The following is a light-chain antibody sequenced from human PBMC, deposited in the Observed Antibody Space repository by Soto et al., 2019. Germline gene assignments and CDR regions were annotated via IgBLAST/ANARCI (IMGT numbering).Light chain of an antibody. CDR1: TSNIGINY. J-gene: IGLJ3*02. CDR2: SYN. V-gene: IGLV1-47*02. Sequence: QSVLPQPPSASGTPGQRVTISCSGSTSNIGINYVYWYQQLPGTAPKLLIYSYNQRPSGVPDRFSGSKSGTSASLAISGLRSEDEADYYCAACDDSLSGWVFGGGTKLTVL. CDR3: AACDDSLSGWV.